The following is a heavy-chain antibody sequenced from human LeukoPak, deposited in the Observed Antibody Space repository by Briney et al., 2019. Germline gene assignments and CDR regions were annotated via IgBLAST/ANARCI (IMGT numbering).Heavy chain of an antibody. CDR1: GFTFSSYA. J-gene: IGHJ3*01. CDR2: ISYDGSNK. Sequence: GGSLRLSCAASGFTFSSYAMHWVRQAPGKGLEWVAVISYDGSNKYYADSVKGRFTISRDNSKNTMFLQMNSLRAEDTAVYHCARDRSGYANDAFDFWGQGTMVTVSS. D-gene: IGHD3-3*01. V-gene: IGHV3-30-3*01. CDR3: ARDRSGYANDAFDF.